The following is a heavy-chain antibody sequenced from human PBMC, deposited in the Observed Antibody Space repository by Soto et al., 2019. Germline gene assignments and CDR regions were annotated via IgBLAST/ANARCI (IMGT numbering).Heavy chain of an antibody. V-gene: IGHV4-31*03. CDR1: GYSITAGGYY. CDR2: FYSSGSI. CDR3: ARMYSSGSGWFHP. J-gene: IGHJ5*02. D-gene: IGHD6-19*01. Sequence: PSLTCFVSGYSITAGGYYWSWIRHHPGKGLEWIGSFYSSGSIIYNPSLRSRVSISGDTSSNQFSMSLTSVTAADTARYYCARMYSSGSGWFHPWGQGTLVTVSS.